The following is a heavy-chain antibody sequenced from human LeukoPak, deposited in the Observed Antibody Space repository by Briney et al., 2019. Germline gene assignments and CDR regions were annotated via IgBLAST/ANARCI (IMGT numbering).Heavy chain of an antibody. CDR1: GFTFSSYG. CDR3: AKRITYYYGSGYGMDV. V-gene: IGHV3-30*18. CDR2: ISYDGSNK. Sequence: GRSLRLSCAASGFTFSSYGMHWVRQAPGKGLEWVAVISYDGSNKYYADSVKGRFTISRDNSKNTLYLHMNSLRAEDTAVYYCAKRITYYYGSGYGMDVWGKGTTVTVSS. J-gene: IGHJ6*04. D-gene: IGHD3-10*01.